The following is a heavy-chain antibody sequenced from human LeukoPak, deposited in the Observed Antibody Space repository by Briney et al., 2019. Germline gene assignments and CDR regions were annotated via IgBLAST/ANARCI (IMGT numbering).Heavy chain of an antibody. D-gene: IGHD5-18*01. CDR3: ARGALDTKTRFDY. V-gene: IGHV4-59*01. CDR1: GGSISGYY. J-gene: IGHJ4*02. Sequence: SETLSLTCTVSGGSISGYYWSWIRQPPGKGLEWIGYIYYSGSTKYNPSLKSRVTISVDASKNQFSLRLSSLTVADTAVYYCARGALDTKTRFDYWGQGTLVTVSS. CDR2: IYYSGST.